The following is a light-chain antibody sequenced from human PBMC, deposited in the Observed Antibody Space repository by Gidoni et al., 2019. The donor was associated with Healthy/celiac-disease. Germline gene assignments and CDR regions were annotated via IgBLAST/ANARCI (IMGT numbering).Light chain of an antibody. CDR1: QNILYSSNNKNY. CDR2: WAS. CDR3: QQYYSTSYT. Sequence: DIVMPQSPDSLAVSLGERATINCKSSQNILYSSNNKNYLAWYQQKPGQPPRLLIYWASTRECGVPDRFSGSGSGTDCTITISSLQAEDVAVYYCQQYYSTSYTFXQXTRLXIK. V-gene: IGKV4-1*01. J-gene: IGKJ2*01.